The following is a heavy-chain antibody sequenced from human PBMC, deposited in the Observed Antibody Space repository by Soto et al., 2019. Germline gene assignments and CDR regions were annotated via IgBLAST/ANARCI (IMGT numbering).Heavy chain of an antibody. J-gene: IGHJ6*02. CDR2: IRSKAYGGTT. CDR3: TREGRWELPYPTYGMDV. CDR1: GFTFGDYA. D-gene: IGHD1-26*01. V-gene: IGHV3-49*03. Sequence: GGSLRLSCTASGFTFGDYAMSWFRQAPGKGLEWVGFIRSKAYGGTTEYAASVKGRFTISRDDSKSIAYLQMNSLKTEDTAVYYCTREGRWELPYPTYGMDVWGQGTTVTVSS.